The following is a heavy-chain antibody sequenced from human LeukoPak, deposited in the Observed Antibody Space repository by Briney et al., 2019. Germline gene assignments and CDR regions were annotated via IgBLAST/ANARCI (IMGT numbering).Heavy chain of an antibody. D-gene: IGHD6-13*01. CDR2: ISSSSSYT. CDR3: ARGYSSSWYPKNWFDP. J-gene: IGHJ5*02. Sequence: GGSLRLSCAASGFTFSDYYMSWIRQAPGKGLEWVSYISSSSSYTNYADSVKGRSTISRDNAKNSLYLQMNSLRAEDTAVYYCARGYSSSWYPKNWFDPWGQGTLVTVSS. V-gene: IGHV3-11*06. CDR1: GFTFSDYY.